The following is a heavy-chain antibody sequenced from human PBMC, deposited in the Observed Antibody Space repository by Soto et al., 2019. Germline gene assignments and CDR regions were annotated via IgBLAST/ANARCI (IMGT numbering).Heavy chain of an antibody. Sequence: QVQVVESGGGVVQPGRSLRLSCAASGFTFSSYGMHWVRQAPGKGLEWVAVIWSGGSNENYADSVKGRFTISRDNSKNMLYLQMNSLRAEDTAVYYCARGPGTSYFDYWGQGSLVTVSS. V-gene: IGHV3-33*01. D-gene: IGHD2-2*01. CDR1: GFTFSSYG. J-gene: IGHJ4*02. CDR2: IWSGGSNE. CDR3: ARGPGTSYFDY.